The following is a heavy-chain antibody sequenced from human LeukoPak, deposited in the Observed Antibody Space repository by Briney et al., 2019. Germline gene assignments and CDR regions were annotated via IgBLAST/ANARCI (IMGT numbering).Heavy chain of an antibody. CDR1: GFTFSSNW. D-gene: IGHD2-15*01. CDR2: IRQDGSDK. CDR3: ARDRDCGDGGCYPHFDY. J-gene: IGHJ4*02. V-gene: IGHV3-7*01. Sequence: RGSLRLSCAAPGFTFSSNWMSWVRQAPGKGLEWVANIRQDGSDKYYMESVKGRFTISRDNAKNSLSLQMNSLRVEDTAVYYCARDRDCGDGGCYPHFDYWGQGVRVTVSS.